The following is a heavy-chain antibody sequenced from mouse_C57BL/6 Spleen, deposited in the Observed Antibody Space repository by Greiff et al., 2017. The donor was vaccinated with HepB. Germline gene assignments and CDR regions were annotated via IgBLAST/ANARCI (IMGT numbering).Heavy chain of an antibody. V-gene: IGHV1-15*01. CDR3: TREGIDWFAY. CDR1: GYTFTDYE. Sequence: QVQLQQSGAELVRPGASVTLSCKASGYTFTDYEMHWVKQTPVHGLEWIGAIDPETGGTAYNQKFKGKAILTADKSSSTAYMELRSLTSEDSAVYYCTREGIDWFAYWGQGTLVTVSA. CDR2: IDPETGGT. J-gene: IGHJ3*01.